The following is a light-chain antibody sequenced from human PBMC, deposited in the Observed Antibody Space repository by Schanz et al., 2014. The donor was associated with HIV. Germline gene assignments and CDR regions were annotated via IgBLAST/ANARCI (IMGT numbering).Light chain of an antibody. J-gene: IGKJ4*01. CDR3: QQAYDPPFT. CDR2: GAS. CDR1: QSVGTN. Sequence: EIVMTQSPATLSMSPGERATLSCRASQSVGTNLAWFQQKPGQAPRLLIYGASTRATGVPARFSGSGSGTEFTLTITSVQPDDFATYYCQQAYDPPFTFGGGTKV. V-gene: IGKV3-15*01.